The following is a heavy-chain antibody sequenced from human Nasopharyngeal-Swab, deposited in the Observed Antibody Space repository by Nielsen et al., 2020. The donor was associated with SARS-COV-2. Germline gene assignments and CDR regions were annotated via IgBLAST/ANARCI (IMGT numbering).Heavy chain of an antibody. V-gene: IGHV1-24*01. J-gene: IGHJ6*02. Sequence: SVKVSCKVSGYTLTELSMNWVRQDPGKGLEWMGGFDPEDGETIYAQKFQGRVTMTEDTSTDTAYMELSSLRSEDTAVYYCATDSPYGSGSYHYYYYYGLDVWGQGTTVTVSS. CDR3: ATDSPYGSGSYHYYYYYGLDV. CDR2: FDPEDGET. CDR1: GYTLTELS. D-gene: IGHD3-10*01.